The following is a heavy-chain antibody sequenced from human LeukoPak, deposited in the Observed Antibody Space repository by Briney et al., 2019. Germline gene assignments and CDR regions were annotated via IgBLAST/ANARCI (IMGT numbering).Heavy chain of an antibody. D-gene: IGHD6-13*01. J-gene: IGHJ4*02. CDR2: IRYDGGNK. V-gene: IGHV3-30*02. CDR3: AKDITIAAAGLFDY. Sequence: GGSLRLSCAASGFTLSSYGMHWVRQAPGKGLEWVAFIRYDGGNKYYADSVKGRFTISRDNSKNTLYLQMNSLRAEDTAVYYCAKDITIAAAGLFDYWGQGTLVTVSS. CDR1: GFTLSSYG.